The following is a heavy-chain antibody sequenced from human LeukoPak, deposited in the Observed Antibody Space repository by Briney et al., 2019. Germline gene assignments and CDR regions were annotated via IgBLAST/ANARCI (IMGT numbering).Heavy chain of an antibody. Sequence: PSETLSLTCTVSGGSVSSHYWSWIRQPPGMGLEWIGDIYYTGSTTHNPSLKSRVTISVDTSENQFSLRLSSVTAADTAVYYCARDSIEGNHYQLYAFDLWGQGTMVTVSS. CDR1: GGSVSSHY. CDR3: ARDSIEGNHYQLYAFDL. J-gene: IGHJ3*01. V-gene: IGHV4-59*02. D-gene: IGHD1-14*01. CDR2: IYYTGST.